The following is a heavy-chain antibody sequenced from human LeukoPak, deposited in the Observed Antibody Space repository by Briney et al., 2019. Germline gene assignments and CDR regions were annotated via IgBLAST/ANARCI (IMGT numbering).Heavy chain of an antibody. D-gene: IGHD5-12*01. CDR2: IKSDGSST. CDR3: TALYGGSLDY. J-gene: IGHJ4*02. V-gene: IGHV3-74*01. CDR1: GFSFSSYW. Sequence: GWSLRLSCAASGFSFSSYWMYWVRPVAGKGLVWVSRIKSDGSSTSYADSVKGRFTISRDNAKNTLYLQMNSLRVEDTAVYYCTALYGGSLDYWGQGTLVTVSS.